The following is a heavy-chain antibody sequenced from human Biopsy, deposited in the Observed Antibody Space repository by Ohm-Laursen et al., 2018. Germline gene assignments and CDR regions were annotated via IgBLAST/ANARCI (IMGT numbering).Heavy chain of an antibody. V-gene: IGHV1-69*06. CDR2: NIPILGTG. CDR3: ATKLTGYFHH. Sequence: GSSVKVSCKVPGGTFSNYGVNWVRQAPGQGLEWLGGNIPILGTGNYAQKFQDRVTGAADTSTSTATMELRSLRSDDTAVYYCATKLTGYFHHWGQGILVIVSS. CDR1: GGTFSNYG. J-gene: IGHJ1*01. D-gene: IGHD3-9*01.